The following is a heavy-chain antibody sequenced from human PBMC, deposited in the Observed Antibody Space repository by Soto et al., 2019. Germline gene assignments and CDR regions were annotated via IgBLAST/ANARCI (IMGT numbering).Heavy chain of an antibody. J-gene: IGHJ4*02. V-gene: IGHV3-7*05. CDR3: AKDVR. CDR2: INQDGSEK. Sequence: EVQLVESGGDLVQPGGSLRLSCAASGFTLGTHWMTWVRQAPGKGLEWVANINQDGSEKYYADSVKGRFTISRDNAKNSLYLQMNSLRVEDTAVYYCAKDVRWGQGTLVTVSS. CDR1: GFTLGTHW.